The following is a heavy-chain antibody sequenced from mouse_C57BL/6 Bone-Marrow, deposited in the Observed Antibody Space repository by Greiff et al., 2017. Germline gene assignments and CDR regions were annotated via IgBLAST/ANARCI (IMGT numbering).Heavy chain of an antibody. J-gene: IGHJ4*01. Sequence: VQLQQPGAELVKPGASVKISCKASGYSFTDYNMNWVKQSNGKSLEWIGVINPNYGTTSYNQKFKGKATLTVDQSSSTAYMQLNSLTSEDSAVYYCARKEGITTVVATDYAMDYWGQGTSVTVSS. D-gene: IGHD1-1*01. V-gene: IGHV1-39*01. CDR3: ARKEGITTVVATDYAMDY. CDR2: INPNYGTT. CDR1: GYSFTDYN.